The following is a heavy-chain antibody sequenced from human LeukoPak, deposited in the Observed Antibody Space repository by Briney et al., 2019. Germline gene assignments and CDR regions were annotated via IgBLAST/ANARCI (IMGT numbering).Heavy chain of an antibody. CDR3: ARSSGYDYPSYWFDP. CDR1: GYTFTSYG. V-gene: IGHV1-18*01. Sequence: ASVKVSCEASGYTFTSYGISWVRQAPGQGLEWMGWISAYNGNTNYAQKLQGRVTMTTDTSTSTAYMELRSLRSDDTAVYYCARSSGYDYPSYWFDPWGQGTLVTVSS. D-gene: IGHD3-16*01. CDR2: ISAYNGNT. J-gene: IGHJ5*02.